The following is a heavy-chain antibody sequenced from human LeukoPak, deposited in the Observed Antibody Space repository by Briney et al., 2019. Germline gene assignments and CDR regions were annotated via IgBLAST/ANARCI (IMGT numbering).Heavy chain of an antibody. J-gene: IGHJ4*02. Sequence: ASVKVSCKASGGTFSSYAISWVRQAPGQGLEWMGIINPSGGSTSYAQKFQGRITMIRDTSTSTVFMELSSLRSEDTAVYYCARDFDYDIAFSKSRIDHWGQGTLVTASS. CDR2: INPSGGST. CDR3: ARDFDYDIAFSKSRIDH. V-gene: IGHV1-46*01. CDR1: GGTFSSYA. D-gene: IGHD3-9*01.